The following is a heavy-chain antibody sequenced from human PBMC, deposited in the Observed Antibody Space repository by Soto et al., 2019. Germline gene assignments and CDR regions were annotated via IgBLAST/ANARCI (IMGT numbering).Heavy chain of an antibody. Sequence: PSETLSLTCTVSGGSLSIYYWSWIRQPPGKGLENLGYIYYSESTNYNPSFKSRVTISVDTSRNQFSLTLSSVTAADTAVYYCARSVDPWGQGTLVTVSS. J-gene: IGHJ5*02. V-gene: IGHV4-59*12. CDR1: GGSLSIYY. CDR3: ARSVDP. CDR2: IYYSEST.